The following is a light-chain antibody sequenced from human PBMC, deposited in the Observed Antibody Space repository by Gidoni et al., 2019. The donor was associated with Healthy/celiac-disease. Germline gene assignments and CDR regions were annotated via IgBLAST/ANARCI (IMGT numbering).Light chain of an antibody. CDR1: QSVSRY. Sequence: ELVLTQSPATRSLSPGERATLSCRASQSVSRYFAWYQQKPGQAPRLLIYDASNRATGIPARFSGSVSGTDFTLTISSLEPEDFAVYYCQQRSNWPLTFGPGTKVDIK. CDR3: QQRSNWPLT. V-gene: IGKV3-11*01. J-gene: IGKJ3*01. CDR2: DAS.